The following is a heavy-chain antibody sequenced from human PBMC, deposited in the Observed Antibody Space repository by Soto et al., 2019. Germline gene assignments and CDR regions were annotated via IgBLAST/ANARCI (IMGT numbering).Heavy chain of an antibody. CDR1: GVTFSDHY. Sequence: TGGFLRLSCAASGVTFSDHYMDWVRQAPGKGLEWVGRTRNKANSYTTEYAASVKGRFTISRDDSKNSLYLQMNSLKTEDTAVYYCARGRSTTGNLYYFDYWGQGTLVTVSS. V-gene: IGHV3-72*01. J-gene: IGHJ4*02. CDR3: ARGRSTTGNLYYFDY. CDR2: TRNKANSYTT. D-gene: IGHD1-1*01.